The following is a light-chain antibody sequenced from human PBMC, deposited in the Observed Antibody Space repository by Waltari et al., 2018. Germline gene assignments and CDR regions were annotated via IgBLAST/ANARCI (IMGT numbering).Light chain of an antibody. CDR1: QSVLYRSDNKNY. CDR2: WAS. J-gene: IGKJ1*01. Sequence: DIVMTQSPDSLAVCLSGRATIHGKSSQSVLYRSDNKNYLAWYQHKPEQPPKLIFYWASSRESVVPDLFSASWAGTDCTLTINNLQAEDVADYYWQQYYRSRTFGQGTKVEIK. CDR3: QQYYRSRT. V-gene: IGKV4-1*01.